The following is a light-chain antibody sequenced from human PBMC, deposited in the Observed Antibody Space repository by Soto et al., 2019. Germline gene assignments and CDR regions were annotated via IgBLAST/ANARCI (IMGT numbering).Light chain of an antibody. J-gene: IGLJ1*01. V-gene: IGLV2-14*01. CDR3: SSYTISSTV. CDR1: SSDVGGYNY. CDR2: DVS. Sequence: QSALTQPASVSGSPGQSITVSCTGTSSDVGGYNYVSWYQQHPGKAPKLMIYDVSNRPSGVSNRFSGSKSGNTASLTISGLQAEDEADYYCSSYTISSTVFGTGTKFTVL.